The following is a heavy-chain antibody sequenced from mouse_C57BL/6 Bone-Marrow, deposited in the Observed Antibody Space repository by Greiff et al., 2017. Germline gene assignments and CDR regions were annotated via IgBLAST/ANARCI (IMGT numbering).Heavy chain of an antibody. Sequence: EVQLQQSGAELVKPGASVKLSCTASGFNIKDYYMHWVKQRTEQGLEWIGRIDPEDCETKYAPKFQGKATITADTSSNTAYLQLSSLTSEDTAVYYCARGGDDDSSGYTPDWFAYWGQGTLVTVSA. D-gene: IGHD3-2*02. J-gene: IGHJ3*01. CDR3: ARGGDDDSSGYTPDWFAY. CDR2: IDPEDCET. CDR1: GFNIKDYY. V-gene: IGHV14-2*01.